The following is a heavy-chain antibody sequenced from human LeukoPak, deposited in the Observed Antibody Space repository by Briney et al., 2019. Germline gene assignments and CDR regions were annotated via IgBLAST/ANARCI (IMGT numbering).Heavy chain of an antibody. CDR3: ARDGYSSSWYSSGISGIDY. D-gene: IGHD6-13*01. J-gene: IGHJ4*02. Sequence: GGSLRLSCAASGFSFNIYTMSWVRQAPGKELEWVSVITGAADRTYYADSVKGRFTISRDNAKNSLYLQMNSLRAEDTAAYYCARDGYSSSWYSSGISGIDYWGQGTLVTVSS. V-gene: IGHV3-23*01. CDR1: GFSFNIYT. CDR2: ITGAADRT.